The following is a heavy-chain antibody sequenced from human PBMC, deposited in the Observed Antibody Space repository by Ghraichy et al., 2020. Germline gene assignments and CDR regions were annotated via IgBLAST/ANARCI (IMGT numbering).Heavy chain of an antibody. CDR1: GFTFSSYW. V-gene: IGHV3-7*03. CDR3: AREGSDPLFSYYYYYYMDV. CDR2: IKQDGSEK. Sequence: GGSLRLSCAASGFTFSSYWMSWVRQAPGKGLEWVANIKQDGSEKYYVDSVKGRFTISRDNAKNSLYLQMNSLRAEDTAVYYCAREGSDPLFSYYYYYYMDVWGKGTTVTVSS. J-gene: IGHJ6*03. D-gene: IGHD6-19*01.